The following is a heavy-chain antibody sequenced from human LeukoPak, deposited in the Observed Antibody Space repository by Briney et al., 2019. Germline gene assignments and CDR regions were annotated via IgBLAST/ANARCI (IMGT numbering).Heavy chain of an antibody. CDR1: GGSFSGYY. J-gene: IGHJ1*01. CDR2: INHSGST. Sequence: SETLSLTCAVYGGSFSGYYWSWIRQPPGEGLEWIGEINHSGSTNYNSSLKSRVTISVDTSKNQFSLKVSSVTAADTAVYYCALGYCGGGSCYAREYFQHWGQGTLVTVSS. D-gene: IGHD2-15*01. CDR3: ALGYCGGGSCYAREYFQH. V-gene: IGHV4-34*01.